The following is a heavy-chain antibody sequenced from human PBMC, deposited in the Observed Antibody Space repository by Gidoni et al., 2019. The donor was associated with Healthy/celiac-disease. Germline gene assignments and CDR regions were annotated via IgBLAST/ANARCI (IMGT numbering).Heavy chain of an antibody. D-gene: IGHD3-3*01. CDR1: GFTVSSNY. CDR2: IYSGGST. CDR3: ARVFEYYYYGMDV. Sequence: EVQLVESGGGLVQPEASLRLSCAASGFTVSSNYMSWVRQAPGKGLEWVSGIYSGGSTYYADSVKGRFTISRDNSKNTLYLQMNSLRAEYTAVYYCARVFEYYYYGMDVWGQGTTVTVSS. V-gene: IGHV3-66*02. J-gene: IGHJ6*02.